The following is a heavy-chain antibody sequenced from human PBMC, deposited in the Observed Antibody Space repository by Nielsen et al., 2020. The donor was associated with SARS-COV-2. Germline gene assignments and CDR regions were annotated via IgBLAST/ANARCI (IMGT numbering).Heavy chain of an antibody. CDR3: ARGFRVTGFDY. Sequence: GSLRLSCAVYGGSFSGYYWSWTRQPPGKGLEWIGEINHSGSTNYNPSLKSRVTISVDTSKNQFSLKLSSVTAADTAVYYCARGFRVTGFDYWGQGTLVTVSS. CDR1: GGSFSGYY. CDR2: INHSGST. V-gene: IGHV4-34*01. D-gene: IGHD1-14*01. J-gene: IGHJ4*02.